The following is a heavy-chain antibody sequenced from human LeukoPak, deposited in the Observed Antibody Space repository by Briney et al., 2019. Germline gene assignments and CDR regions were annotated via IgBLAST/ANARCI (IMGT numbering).Heavy chain of an antibody. Sequence: ASVKVSCKASGYTFTSYGISWVRQAPGQGLEWMGWISAYNGNTNYAQKLQGRVTMTTDTSTSTAYMELRSLRSDDTAVYYCARDDGYCSGGSCYSEGDAFDIWGQGTMVTVSS. CDR1: GYTFTSYG. D-gene: IGHD2-15*01. V-gene: IGHV1-18*01. CDR3: ARDDGYCSGGSCYSEGDAFDI. J-gene: IGHJ3*02. CDR2: ISAYNGNT.